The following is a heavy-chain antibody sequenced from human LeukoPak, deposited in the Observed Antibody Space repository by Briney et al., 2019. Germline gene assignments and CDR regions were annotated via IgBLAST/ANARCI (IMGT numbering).Heavy chain of an antibody. D-gene: IGHD3-10*01. CDR3: ARSVVRGVIALDY. Sequence: GGSLRLSCAASGFTFSSYAMSWVRQAPGKGLEWVSYFSSSGTAIYYADSVKGRFTMSRDSAKSSLYLQMNSLRDEDTAVYYCARSVVRGVIALDYWGQGTLVTVSS. CDR2: FSSSGTAI. CDR1: GFTFSSYA. J-gene: IGHJ4*02. V-gene: IGHV3-48*02.